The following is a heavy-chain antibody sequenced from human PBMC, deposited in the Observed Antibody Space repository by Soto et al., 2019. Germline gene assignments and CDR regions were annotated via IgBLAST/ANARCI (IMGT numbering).Heavy chain of an antibody. V-gene: IGHV3-7*03. CDR2: IKQDGSEK. Sequence: EVQLVESGGGLVQPRGSLRLSCAASGSTFSIYWMTWVRQAPGKGLELVAHIKQDGSEKYYVDSVKGRFTISRDNAKNSLFLKMSSLRVEDTAVYYCAREWRPPLAVFDYWGQGVLVTVSS. J-gene: IGHJ4*02. D-gene: IGHD3-3*01. CDR3: AREWRPPLAVFDY. CDR1: GSTFSIYW.